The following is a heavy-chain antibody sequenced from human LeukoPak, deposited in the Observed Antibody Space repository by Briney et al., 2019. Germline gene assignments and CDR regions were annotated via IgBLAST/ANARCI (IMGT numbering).Heavy chain of an antibody. D-gene: IGHD2-21*01. CDR2: IRYDESNK. CDR1: GFTFSNLR. CDR3: AKRRGEDYFDY. J-gene: IGHJ4*02. Sequence: GVSLRLSCAASGFTFSNLRMHWVRQAPGKGREWVAFIRYDESNKKYADAVTGRFTITRDNYKNTLYLQMNSLRPEDTAVYYCAKRRGEDYFDYWGQGTLVTVSS. V-gene: IGHV3-30*02.